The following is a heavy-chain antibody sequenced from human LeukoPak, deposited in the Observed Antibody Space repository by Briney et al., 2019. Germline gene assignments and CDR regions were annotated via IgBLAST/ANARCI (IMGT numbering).Heavy chain of an antibody. Sequence: GASVKVSCKASGYTFIGYYMHWVRQAPGQGLEWMGIIYPGDSDTKYNAPFQGQVTISADKSISTAYLQWGSLKASDTAMYYCARGDDSSGYYWRGFDYWGQGTLVTVSP. D-gene: IGHD3-22*01. CDR3: ARGDDSSGYYWRGFDY. CDR2: IYPGDSDT. V-gene: IGHV5-51*01. J-gene: IGHJ4*02. CDR1: GYTFIGYY.